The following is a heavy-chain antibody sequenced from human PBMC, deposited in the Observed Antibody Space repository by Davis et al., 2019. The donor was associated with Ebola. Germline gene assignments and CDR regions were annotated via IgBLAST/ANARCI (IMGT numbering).Heavy chain of an antibody. J-gene: IGHJ3*02. D-gene: IGHD4-17*01. CDR3: ATCDGDYVEDAFDI. V-gene: IGHV1-18*01. CDR1: GYTFTSYG. Sequence: ASVKVSCKASGYTFTSYGISWVRQAPGQGLEWMGWISAYNGNTNYAQKFQGRVTITADKSTSTAYMELSRLRSEDTAVYYCATCDGDYVEDAFDIWGQGTMVTVSS. CDR2: ISAYNGNT.